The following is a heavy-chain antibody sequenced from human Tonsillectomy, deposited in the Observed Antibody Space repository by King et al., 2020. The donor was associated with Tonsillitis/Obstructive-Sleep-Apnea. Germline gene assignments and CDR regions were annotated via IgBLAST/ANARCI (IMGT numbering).Heavy chain of an antibody. CDR3: ARLAGPAAMPWVFDS. CDR2: VFHTGST. D-gene: IGHD2-2*01. V-gene: IGHV4-4*02. CDR1: GGSISSNHW. J-gene: IGHJ4*02. Sequence: VQLQESGPGLVKPSGTLSLTCAVSGGSISSNHWWSWVRQPPGKGLEWIGEVFHTGSTIYNASLKSRVTISVDKSENQFSLKLSSVTAADTAGYFCARLAGPAAMPWVFDSWGQGMLVTVSS.